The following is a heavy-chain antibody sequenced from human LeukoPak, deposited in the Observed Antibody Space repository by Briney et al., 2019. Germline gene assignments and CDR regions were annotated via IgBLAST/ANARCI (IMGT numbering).Heavy chain of an antibody. CDR1: GYTFTSYA. J-gene: IGHJ6*03. V-gene: IGHV7-4-1*02. CDR3: ARVFRGYSYANYYYYYMDV. CDR2: INTNTGNP. D-gene: IGHD5-18*01. Sequence: ASVKVSCKASGYTFTSYAMNWVRQAPGQGLEWMGWINTNTGNPTYAQGFTGRFVFSLDTSVSTAYLQISSLKAEDTAVYYCARVFRGYSYANYYYYYMDVWGKGTTATVSS.